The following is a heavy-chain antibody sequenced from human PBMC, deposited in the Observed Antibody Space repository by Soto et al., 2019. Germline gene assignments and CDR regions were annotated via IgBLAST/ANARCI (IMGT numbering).Heavy chain of an antibody. D-gene: IGHD3-16*01. CDR1: GFTLSNYA. J-gene: IGHJ4*02. Sequence: GGSLRLSCSGSGFTLSNYAVSWVRQAPGKGLEWVSAISASGATTYYTDSVKGRFTISRDNSKNTVYVQMNSLRAEDTALYYCAKMGEYSTSAIDCWGQGTLVTVSS. CDR3: AKMGEYSTSAIDC. V-gene: IGHV3-23*01. CDR2: ISASGATT.